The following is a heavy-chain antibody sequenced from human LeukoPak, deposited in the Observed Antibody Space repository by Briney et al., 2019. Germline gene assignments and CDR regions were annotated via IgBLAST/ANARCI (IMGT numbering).Heavy chain of an antibody. CDR2: INSDGSST. J-gene: IGHJ3*02. Sequence: GGSLRLSCAASGFTFSSYGMHWVRQAPGKGLVWVSRINSDGSSTSYADSVKGRFTISRDNAKTTLYLQMNSLRAEDTAVYYCAGEAYYDFWSGYYTGISAFDIWGQGTMVTVSS. CDR1: GFTFSSYG. D-gene: IGHD3-3*01. CDR3: AGEAYYDFWSGYYTGISAFDI. V-gene: IGHV3-74*01.